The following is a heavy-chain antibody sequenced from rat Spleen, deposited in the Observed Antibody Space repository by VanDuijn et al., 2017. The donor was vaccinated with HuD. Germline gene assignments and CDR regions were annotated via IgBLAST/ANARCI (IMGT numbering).Heavy chain of an antibody. CDR1: GFTFSHYD. CDR2: ISYDGGST. J-gene: IGHJ2*01. Sequence: EVQLVESGGGLVQPGRSLNLSCAASGFTFSHYDMAWIPQAPTKGLEWVTTISYDGGSTNYRDYVKGRFTISRDNAKSTLYLQMDSLRSEDTATYYCRRRPGDFDYWGQGVMVTVSS. CDR3: RRRPGDFDY. V-gene: IGHV5-29*01. D-gene: IGHD1-4*01.